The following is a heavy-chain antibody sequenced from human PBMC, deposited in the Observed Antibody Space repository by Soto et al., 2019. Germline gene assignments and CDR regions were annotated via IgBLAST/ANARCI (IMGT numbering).Heavy chain of an antibody. CDR3: ARSGSWALGYYGMDV. CDR2: IYYSGST. CDR1: GGSISSYY. J-gene: IGHJ6*02. D-gene: IGHD3-10*01. V-gene: IGHV4-59*01. Sequence: PSETLSLTCTVSGGSISSYYWSWIRQPPGKGLEWIGYIYYSGSTNPNPSLKSRVTISVDTSKNQFSLKLSSVTAADTAVYYCARSGSWALGYYGMDVWGQGTTVTVSS.